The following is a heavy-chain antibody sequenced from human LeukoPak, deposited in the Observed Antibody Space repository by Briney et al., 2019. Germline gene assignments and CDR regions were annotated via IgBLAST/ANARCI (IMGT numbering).Heavy chain of an antibody. Sequence: GASVKVSCKASGGTFSSYAISWVRQAPGQGLEWMGGIIPIFGTANYAQKFQGRVTITADKSTSTAYMELSSLRSEDTAVYYCASCPGIAARLCWFDPWGQGTLVTVSS. V-gene: IGHV1-69*06. CDR1: GGTFSSYA. CDR3: ASCPGIAARLCWFDP. CDR2: IIPIFGTA. J-gene: IGHJ5*02. D-gene: IGHD6-6*01.